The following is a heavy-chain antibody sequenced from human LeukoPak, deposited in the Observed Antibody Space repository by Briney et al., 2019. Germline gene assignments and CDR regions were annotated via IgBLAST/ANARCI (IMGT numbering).Heavy chain of an antibody. Sequence: GGSLRLSCAASGFTFDDYGMSWVRQAPGKGLEWVSGVNWNGGSTGYADSVKGRFTISRDNAKNSLYLQMNSLRAEDTALYYCARLCSGGSCYSGYYFDYWGQGTLVTVSS. CDR1: GFTFDDYG. J-gene: IGHJ4*02. CDR2: VNWNGGST. V-gene: IGHV3-20*04. CDR3: ARLCSGGSCYSGYYFDY. D-gene: IGHD2-15*01.